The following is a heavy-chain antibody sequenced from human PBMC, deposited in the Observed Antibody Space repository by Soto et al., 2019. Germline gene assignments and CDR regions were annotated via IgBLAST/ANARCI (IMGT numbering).Heavy chain of an antibody. CDR3: ARGCGVLWFGYPRFDP. CDR2: INHSGST. Sequence: SETLSLTCAVYGGSFSGYYWSWIRQPPGKGLEWIGEINHSGSTNCNPSLKSRVTISVDTSKNQFSLKLSSVTAADTAVYYCARGCGVLWFGYPRFDPWGQGTLVTVSS. V-gene: IGHV4-34*01. CDR1: GGSFSGYY. D-gene: IGHD3-10*01. J-gene: IGHJ5*02.